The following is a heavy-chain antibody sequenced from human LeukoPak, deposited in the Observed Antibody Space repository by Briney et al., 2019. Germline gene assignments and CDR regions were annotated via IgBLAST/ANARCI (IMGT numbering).Heavy chain of an antibody. CDR3: ARDQMATISLVPCPVGY. V-gene: IGHV3-23*01. D-gene: IGHD5-24*01. CDR2: ISGSGGST. J-gene: IGHJ4*02. CDR1: GFTFSSYA. Sequence: KSGGSLRLSCAASGFTFSSYAMSWVRHAPGKGLEWVSAISGSGGSTYYADSVKGRFTISRDNSKNTLYLQMNSLRAEDTAVYYCARDQMATISLVPCPVGYWGQGTLVTVSS.